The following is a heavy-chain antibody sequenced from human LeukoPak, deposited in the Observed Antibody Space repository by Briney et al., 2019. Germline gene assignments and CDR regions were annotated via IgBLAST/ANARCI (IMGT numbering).Heavy chain of an antibody. CDR2: ISYDGNDK. V-gene: IGHV3-30*03. D-gene: IGHD6-19*01. CDR3: ATTLSSGWSGFRWYLDL. CDR1: GFTFSNFG. Sequence: GKSLRLSCAVSGFTFSNFGMHWVCQAPGKGLEWVAVISYDGNDKYYADSVKGRFTISRDNSKNTLYLQTNSLRAEDTAVYYCATTLSSGWSGFRWYLDLWGRGTLVIVSS. J-gene: IGHJ2*01.